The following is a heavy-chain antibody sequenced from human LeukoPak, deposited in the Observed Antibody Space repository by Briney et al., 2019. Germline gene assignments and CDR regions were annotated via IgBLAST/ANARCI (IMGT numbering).Heavy chain of an antibody. CDR2: ISYDGSNK. CDR1: GFTFSSNG. CDR3: AKEVGATNYFEY. Sequence: PGGSLRLSCAASGFTFSSNGMHWVRQAPGKGLEWVGVISYDGSNKFYADSVKGRFTISRDNSKNTLYLQMNSLRAEDTAVYYCAKEVGATNYFEYWGQGTLVTVSS. D-gene: IGHD1-26*01. V-gene: IGHV3-30*18. J-gene: IGHJ4*02.